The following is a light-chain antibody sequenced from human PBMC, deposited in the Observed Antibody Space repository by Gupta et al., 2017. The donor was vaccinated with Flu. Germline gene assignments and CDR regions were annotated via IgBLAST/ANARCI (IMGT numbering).Light chain of an antibody. Sequence: EVVLTQSPATLSLSPGERATRSCRDSQNINTYVDWYQQNPGQAPRLLIDDASHSARDIPDRFSGSWAGRDFTLTSISREPEDCAVYYWHQRSNWKTFGQGTKVEIK. CDR1: QNINTY. J-gene: IGKJ1*01. CDR3: HQRSNWKT. V-gene: IGKV3-11*02. CDR2: DAS.